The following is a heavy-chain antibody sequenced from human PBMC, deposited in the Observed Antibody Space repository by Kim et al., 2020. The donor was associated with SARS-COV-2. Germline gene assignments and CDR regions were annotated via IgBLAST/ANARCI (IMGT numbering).Heavy chain of an antibody. V-gene: IGHV4-39*01. D-gene: IGHD6-19*01. J-gene: IGHJ4*01. CDR1: GGSISSGSYY. Sequence: SETLSLTCTVSGGSISSGSYYWGWIRQPPGKGLEWIGNIFYSGSTYYNPSLKSRVTISVDTSKNQFSLKLSSVTAADTAVDYCARRIRSGIAVARGYYF. CDR2: IFYSGST. CDR3: ARRIRSGIAVARGYYF.